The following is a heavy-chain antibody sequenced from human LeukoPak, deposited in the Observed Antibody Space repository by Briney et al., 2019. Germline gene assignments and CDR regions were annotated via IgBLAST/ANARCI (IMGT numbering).Heavy chain of an antibody. J-gene: IGHJ4*02. CDR3: AGRPTGYSSGYVY. Sequence: GGSLRLSCVVSGFTFSDYAMSWVRQAPEKGLDWVSVISGSARKIRYADSVKGRFTISRDNSGNTVYLQMNNLRAEDTALYYCAGRPTGYSSGYVYWGQGALVTVSS. CDR1: GFTFSDYA. D-gene: IGHD5-18*01. V-gene: IGHV3-23*01. CDR2: ISGSARKI.